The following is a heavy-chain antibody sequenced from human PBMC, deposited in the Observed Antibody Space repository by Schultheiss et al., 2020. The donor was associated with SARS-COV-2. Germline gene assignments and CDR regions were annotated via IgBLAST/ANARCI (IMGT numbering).Heavy chain of an antibody. J-gene: IGHJ4*02. Sequence: SETLSLTCTVSGGSISSSSYYWGWIRQPPGKGLEWIGSIYYSGSTNYNPSLKSRVTISVDTSKNQFSLKLSSVTAADTAVYYCARDGDLRAFDYWGQGTLVTVSS. D-gene: IGHD7-27*01. CDR2: IYYSGST. CDR3: ARDGDLRAFDY. V-gene: IGHV4-39*07. CDR1: GGSISSSSYY.